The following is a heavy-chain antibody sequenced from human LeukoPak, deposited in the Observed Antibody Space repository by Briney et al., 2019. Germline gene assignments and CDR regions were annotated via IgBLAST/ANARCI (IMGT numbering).Heavy chain of an antibody. Sequence: GESLKISCKGSGYSFTTYWIGWVRQMPGKGLEWMGIIYPVDSDTRYSPSFQGQVTISADKSISTAYLQWSSLKASDTAMYYCARHLSTVGATQSAFDYWGQGTVVTVSS. D-gene: IGHD1-26*01. J-gene: IGHJ4*02. CDR1: GYSFTTYW. CDR2: IYPVDSDT. V-gene: IGHV5-51*01. CDR3: ARHLSTVGATQSAFDY.